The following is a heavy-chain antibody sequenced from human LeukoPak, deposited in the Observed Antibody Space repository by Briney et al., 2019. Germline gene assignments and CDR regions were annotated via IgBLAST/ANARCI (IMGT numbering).Heavy chain of an antibody. J-gene: IGHJ4*02. Sequence: PSETLSLTCTVSGGSISSGGYYWSWIRQHPGKGLEWIGYIYYSGITYYNPSLKSRVTISVDTSKNQFSLKLSSVTAADTAVYYCARDSSRGLFDYWGQGTLVTVSS. CDR2: IYYSGIT. CDR1: GGSISSGGYY. V-gene: IGHV4-31*03. CDR3: ARDSSRGLFDY.